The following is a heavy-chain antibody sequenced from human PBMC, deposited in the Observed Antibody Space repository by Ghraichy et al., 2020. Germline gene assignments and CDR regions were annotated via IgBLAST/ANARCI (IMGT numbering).Heavy chain of an antibody. J-gene: IGHJ5*02. D-gene: IGHD3-22*01. CDR1: GGSISSSSYY. CDR2: IYYSGST. CDR3: ARNLYYDSSGYGAPAVGFDP. Sequence: SETLSLTCTVSGGSISSSSYYWGWIRQPPGKGLEWIGSIYYSGSTYYNPSLKSRVTISVDTSKNQFSLKLSSVTAADTAVYYCARNLYYDSSGYGAPAVGFDPWGQGTLVTVSS. V-gene: IGHV4-39*01.